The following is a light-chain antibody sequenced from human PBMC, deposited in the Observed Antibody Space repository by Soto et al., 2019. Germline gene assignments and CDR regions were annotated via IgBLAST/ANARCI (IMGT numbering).Light chain of an antibody. V-gene: IGKV3-11*01. CDR2: DTS. CDR3: QQHTNWPRRT. CDR1: ESLYSY. J-gene: IGKJ3*01. Sequence: EIVLTQSPATLSLSPGERATLSCRASESLYSYLAWYQQKPGQSPRLLIYDTSKSATGIPARFSGSGSGTDFTLTISSLEPEDSAVYYGQQHTNWPRRTFGPGTKVDLK.